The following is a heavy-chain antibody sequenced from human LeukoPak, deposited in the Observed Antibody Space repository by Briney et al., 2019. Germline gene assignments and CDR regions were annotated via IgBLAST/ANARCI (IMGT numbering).Heavy chain of an antibody. CDR3: ARSVLWFGELKFDY. CDR2: IYYSGST. J-gene: IGHJ4*02. Sequence: SETLSLTCTVSGGSISSYYWSWIRQPPGKELEWIGYIYYSGSTNYNPSLKSRVTISVDTSKNQFSLKLSSVTAADTAVYYCARSVLWFGELKFDYWGQGTLVTVSS. CDR1: GGSISSYY. D-gene: IGHD3-10*01. V-gene: IGHV4-59*01.